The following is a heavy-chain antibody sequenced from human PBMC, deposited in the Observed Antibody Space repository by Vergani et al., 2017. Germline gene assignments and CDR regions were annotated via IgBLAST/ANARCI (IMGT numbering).Heavy chain of an antibody. CDR3: ARNDYGLGEYYYYGMDV. CDR1: GFTFSSYW. CDR2: IKQDGSEK. Sequence: EVQLVESGGGLVQPGGSLRLSCAASGFTFSSYWMSWVRQAPGKGLEWVANIKQDGSEKYYVDSVKGRFTISRDNAKNSLYLQMNSLRAEDTAVYYCARNDYGLGEYYYYGMDVWGQGTTVTVSS. J-gene: IGHJ6*02. V-gene: IGHV3-7*01. D-gene: IGHD3-10*01.